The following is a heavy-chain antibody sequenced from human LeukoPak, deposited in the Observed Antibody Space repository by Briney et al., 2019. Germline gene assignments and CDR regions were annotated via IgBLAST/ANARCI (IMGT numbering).Heavy chain of an antibody. CDR2: RFYSGST. CDR1: DDSISNNNHY. Sequence: PSETLSLTCTVSDDSISNNNHYWAWFRQPPEKGLEWIGSRFYSGSTYYNPSLQSRVTVSVDTANNQFSLRLSYVTAADTAVYYCARQLARAGTIYNWFDRWGQGTQVTVSS. J-gene: IGHJ5*02. D-gene: IGHD6-19*01. V-gene: IGHV4-39*01. CDR3: ARQLARAGTIYNWFDR.